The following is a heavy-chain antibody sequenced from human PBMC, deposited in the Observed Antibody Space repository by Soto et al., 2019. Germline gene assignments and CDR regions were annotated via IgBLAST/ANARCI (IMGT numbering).Heavy chain of an antibody. CDR1: GFSLSVRGMS. CDR3: AHTSGLATVTRGVYYYYMDV. V-gene: IGHV2-5*02. J-gene: IGHJ6*03. Sequence: QITLKESGPTLVKSTQTLTLTCTFSGFSLSVRGMSVGWIRQPPGGALEWLALFYWDDDKWYSPFLKSRLTISKDTSKNQVVLTMTNMEPVDTATYYCAHTSGLATVTRGVYYYYMDVWVKGTTVTVSS. D-gene: IGHD4-17*01. CDR2: FYWDDDK.